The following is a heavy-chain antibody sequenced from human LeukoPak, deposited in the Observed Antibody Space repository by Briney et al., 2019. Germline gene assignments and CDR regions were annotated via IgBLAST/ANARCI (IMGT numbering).Heavy chain of an antibody. D-gene: IGHD6-13*01. CDR1: GFTFSSYS. Sequence: PGGSLRLSCAASGFTFSSYSMNWVRQAPGKGLEWVSYISSSSSTIYYADSVKGRFTISRDNAKNSLYLQMNSLRAEDTAVYYCARLAAAATHYYYYYGMDVWGQGTTVTVSS. CDR3: ARLAAAATHYYYYYGMDV. CDR2: ISSSSSTI. J-gene: IGHJ6*02. V-gene: IGHV3-48*01.